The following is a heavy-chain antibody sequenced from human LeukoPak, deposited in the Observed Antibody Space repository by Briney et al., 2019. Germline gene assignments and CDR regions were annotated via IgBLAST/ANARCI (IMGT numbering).Heavy chain of an antibody. CDR3: ARDRYSVVVVAAKGGLRHCGGDCYSID. V-gene: IGHV1-18*01. Sequence: ASVKVSCKASGYTFTSYGISWVRQAPGQGLEWMGWISAYNGNTNYAQKLQGRVTITTDESTSTAYMELSSLRSEDTAVYYCARDRYSVVVVAAKGGLRHCGGDCYSIDWGQGTLVTVSS. CDR1: GYTFTSYG. CDR2: ISAYNGNT. D-gene: IGHD2-21*02. J-gene: IGHJ4*02.